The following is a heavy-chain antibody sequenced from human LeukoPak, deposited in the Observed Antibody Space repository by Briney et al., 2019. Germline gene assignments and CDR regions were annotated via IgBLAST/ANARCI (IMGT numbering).Heavy chain of an antibody. V-gene: IGHV3-21*01. CDR2: ISSSSSYI. Sequence: WIRQTPGKGLEWVSSISSSSSYIYYADSVKGRFTISRDNAKNSLYLQLNSLSAEDTAVYYCAGDYGDRNFDYWGQGTLVTVSS. D-gene: IGHD4-17*01. J-gene: IGHJ4*02. CDR3: AGDYGDRNFDY.